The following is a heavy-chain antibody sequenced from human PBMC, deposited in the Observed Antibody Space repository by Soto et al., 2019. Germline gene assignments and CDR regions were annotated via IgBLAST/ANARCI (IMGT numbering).Heavy chain of an antibody. J-gene: IGHJ6*02. V-gene: IGHV3-64D*08. CDR2: ISSNGGST. D-gene: IGHD2-2*02. Sequence: GGSLRLSCSASGFTFSSYAMHWVRQAPGKGLEYVSAISSNGGSTYYADSVKGRFTISRDNSKNTLYLQMSSLRAEDTAVYYCVNGDCSSTSCYTDHEYYYYYYGMDVWGQGTTVTVSS. CDR3: VNGDCSSTSCYTDHEYYYYYYGMDV. CDR1: GFTFSSYA.